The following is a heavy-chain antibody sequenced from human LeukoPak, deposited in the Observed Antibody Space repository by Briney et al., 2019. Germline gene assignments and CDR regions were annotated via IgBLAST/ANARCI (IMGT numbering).Heavy chain of an antibody. V-gene: IGHV3-53*01. D-gene: IGHD3-9*01. Sequence: GGSLRLSCAASGFTVSSNYMSWVRQAPGKGLEWVSVIYSGGSTYYADSVKGRFTISRDNSKNTLYLQMNSLRAEGTAVYYRARGGFYYDIRFDCWGQGTLVTVSS. CDR3: ARGGFYYDIRFDC. CDR2: IYSGGST. J-gene: IGHJ4*02. CDR1: GFTVSSNY.